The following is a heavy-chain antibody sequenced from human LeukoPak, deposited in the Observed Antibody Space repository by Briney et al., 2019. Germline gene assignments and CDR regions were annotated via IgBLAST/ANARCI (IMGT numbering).Heavy chain of an antibody. D-gene: IGHD3-10*01. Sequence: ASVKVSCKASGYTFTGYYMHLVRQAPGQGLELMGGVNPNSGGTNYAQKFQGRGTMTRDTSISTAYMELSRLRSDDTAVYYCARVGGSGSYYNDYWGQGTLVTVSS. V-gene: IGHV1-2*02. J-gene: IGHJ4*02. CDR3: ARVGGSGSYYNDY. CDR2: VNPNSGGT. CDR1: GYTFTGYY.